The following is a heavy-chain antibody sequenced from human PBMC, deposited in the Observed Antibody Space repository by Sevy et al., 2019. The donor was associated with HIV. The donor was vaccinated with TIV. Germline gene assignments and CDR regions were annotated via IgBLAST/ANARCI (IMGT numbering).Heavy chain of an antibody. CDR3: ARGQLWLRGYFDY. CDR1: GGSFSGYY. J-gene: IGHJ4*02. D-gene: IGHD5-18*01. Sequence: SETLSLTCAVYGGSFSGYYWSWIRQPPGKGLEWMGEINHNGSTNYNPSLKSRVTISVDTSKNQFSLKLSSVTAADSAVYYCARGQLWLRGYFDYWGQGTLVTVSS. V-gene: IGHV4-34*01. CDR2: INHNGST.